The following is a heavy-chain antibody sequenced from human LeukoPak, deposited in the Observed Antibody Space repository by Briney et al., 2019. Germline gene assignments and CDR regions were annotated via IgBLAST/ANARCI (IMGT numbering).Heavy chain of an antibody. J-gene: IGHJ3*02. CDR2: IYYSGST. D-gene: IGHD1-26*01. Sequence: SETLSLTCTVSGGSITSYYWSWLRQPPGKGLEWIGYIYYSGSTNYNPSVKSRVTMSVDTSKNQFSLKLNSVTAADTAVYYCATLWRLGASTGEAFDIWGQGAMVTVSS. V-gene: IGHV4-59*01. CDR3: ATLWRLGASTGEAFDI. CDR1: GGSITSYY.